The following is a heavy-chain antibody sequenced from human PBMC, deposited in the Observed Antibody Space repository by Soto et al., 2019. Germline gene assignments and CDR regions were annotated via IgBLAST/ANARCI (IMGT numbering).Heavy chain of an antibody. Sequence: SETLSLTCTVYGASINSNVHCWGLVLQSPGKGLEWIASVFYTGSPYHNPSLESRVSISVDTSDNQFSLKVTSVTAADTGIYYCARHPFGGYDFDSWGQGTLVTVSS. J-gene: IGHJ4*02. D-gene: IGHD5-12*01. V-gene: IGHV4-39*01. CDR2: VFYTGSP. CDR1: GASINSNVHC. CDR3: ARHPFGGYDFDS.